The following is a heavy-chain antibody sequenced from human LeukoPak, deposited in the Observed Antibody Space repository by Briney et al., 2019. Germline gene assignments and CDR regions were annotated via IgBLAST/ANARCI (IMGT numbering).Heavy chain of an antibody. Sequence: SETLSLTCTVSGGSISSYYWSWMRQPPGKGLEWIGYIYYSGSTNYNPSLKSRVTISVDTSKNQFSLKLSSVTAADTAVYYCARVGSSGLGDAFDIWGQGTMVTVSS. CDR1: GGSISSYY. CDR3: ARVGSSGLGDAFDI. V-gene: IGHV4-59*01. CDR2: IYYSGST. D-gene: IGHD6-19*01. J-gene: IGHJ3*02.